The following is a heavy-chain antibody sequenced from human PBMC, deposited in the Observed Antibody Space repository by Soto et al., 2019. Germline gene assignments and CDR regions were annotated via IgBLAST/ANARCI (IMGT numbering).Heavy chain of an antibody. D-gene: IGHD3-16*01. CDR3: AKGRGDSLDASGNMLGH. V-gene: IGHV3-23*01. Sequence: EVQLLESGGGLVHRGGSLRLYCAASGFTVSNYAMSWVRQAPGKGLEWVSAISGSAHSSFYADSVKGRLTIFRDNCKNTLFLQMNSRRAENTAVYYCAKGRGDSLDASGNMLGHCRQGTLVIVSS. J-gene: IGHJ1*01. CDR2: ISGSAHSS. CDR1: GFTVSNYA.